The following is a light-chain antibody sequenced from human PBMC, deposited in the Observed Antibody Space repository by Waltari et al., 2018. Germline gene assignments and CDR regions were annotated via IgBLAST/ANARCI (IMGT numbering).Light chain of an antibody. Sequence: QSALTQPASVSGSPGQSIITPCPRTSRAVGGYNPASWFLHHPGKAPKLMLHDVHKRPAGVSSRFSGSKSGNTASLTISGLQAEDEAIYYCNSYTSGRTWVFGGGTRLTVL. J-gene: IGLJ3*02. V-gene: IGLV2-14*03. CDR2: DVH. CDR3: NSYTSGRTWV. CDR1: SRAVGGYNP.